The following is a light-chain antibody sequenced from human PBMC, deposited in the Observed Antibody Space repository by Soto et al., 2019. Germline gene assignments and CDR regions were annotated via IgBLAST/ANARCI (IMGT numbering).Light chain of an antibody. CDR1: QRVSSY. CDR3: QQRSNWPTYT. V-gene: IGKV3-11*01. J-gene: IGKJ2*01. CDR2: DAS. Sequence: MVLTQSPATLPLSPGEGATLSCRASQRVSSYLALYQQKPGQAPRLLISDASNRATGIPARFSGSVSGTDFTLTISSQEPEDFAVYYCQQRSNWPTYTFGQGNKLEIK.